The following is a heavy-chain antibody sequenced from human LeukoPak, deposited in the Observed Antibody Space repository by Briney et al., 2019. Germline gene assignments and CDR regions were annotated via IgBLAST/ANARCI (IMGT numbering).Heavy chain of an antibody. Sequence: GGSLRLSCAASGFTFSSYSMNWVRQAPGKGLEWVSSISSSSSYIYYADSVKGRFTISRDNAKNSLYLQMNSLRAEDTAVYYCARLKIDYYYYYMDVWGKGTTVTVSS. CDR1: GFTFSSYS. J-gene: IGHJ6*03. CDR2: ISSSSSYI. CDR3: ARLKIDYYYYYMDV. V-gene: IGHV3-21*01. D-gene: IGHD3-22*01.